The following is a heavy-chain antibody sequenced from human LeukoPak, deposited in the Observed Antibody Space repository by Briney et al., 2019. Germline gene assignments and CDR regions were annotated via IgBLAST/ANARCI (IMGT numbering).Heavy chain of an antibody. D-gene: IGHD6-19*01. V-gene: IGHV3-48*02. CDR3: ARDDSVAGRYWFDP. Sequence: GGSLRLSCAASGFTFSSYSMNWVGQAPGKGLEWVSYISSSSSTIYYADSVKGRFTISRDNAKNSLYLQMNSLRDEDTAVYYCARDDSVAGRYWFDPWGQGTLVTVSS. J-gene: IGHJ5*02. CDR1: GFTFSSYS. CDR2: ISSSSSTI.